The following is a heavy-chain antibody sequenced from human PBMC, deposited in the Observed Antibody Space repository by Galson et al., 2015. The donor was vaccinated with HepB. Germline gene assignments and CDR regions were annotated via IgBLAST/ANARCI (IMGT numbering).Heavy chain of an antibody. CDR2: ISFDGSDK. J-gene: IGHJ4*02. Sequence: SLRLSCAASGFTFSSWGMHWVRQAPGKGLEWVAFISFDGSDKYYGDSVKGRFTITRDKFKNTLYLQMNSLRTDDTAVYYCAKGRFCTSPTCYSSGEASEFDYWGQGTLVTVSS. V-gene: IGHV3-30*18. D-gene: IGHD2-2*02. CDR1: GFTFSSWG. CDR3: AKGRFCTSPTCYSSGEASEFDY.